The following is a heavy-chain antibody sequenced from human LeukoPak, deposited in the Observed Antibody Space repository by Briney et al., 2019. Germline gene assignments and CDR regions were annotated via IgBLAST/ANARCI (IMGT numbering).Heavy chain of an antibody. J-gene: IGHJ5*02. D-gene: IGHD6-13*01. V-gene: IGHV4-34*01. CDR3: ATYSSSWYGGGNWFDP. Sequence: SETLSLTCAVYGGSFSGYYWSWIRQPPGKGLEWIGEINHSGSTNYNPSLKSRVTISVDTSKNHFSLKLSSVTAADTAVYYCATYSSSWYGGGNWFDPWGQGTLVTVSS. CDR1: GGSFSGYY. CDR2: INHSGST.